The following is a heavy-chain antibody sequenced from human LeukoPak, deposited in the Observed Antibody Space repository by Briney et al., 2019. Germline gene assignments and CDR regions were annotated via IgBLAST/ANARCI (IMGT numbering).Heavy chain of an antibody. D-gene: IGHD4-11*01. CDR1: GFTFSNYW. V-gene: IGHV3-7*01. Sequence: GGSLRLSCAASGFTFSNYWMSWVRQAPGKGLEWVASIKQAGSEKYYVDSVKGRFTISRDNAKNSLYLQLNSLRAEDTAVYYCARLNDYSDYALDYWGQGTLVTVSS. CDR2: IKQAGSEK. J-gene: IGHJ4*02. CDR3: ARLNDYSDYALDY.